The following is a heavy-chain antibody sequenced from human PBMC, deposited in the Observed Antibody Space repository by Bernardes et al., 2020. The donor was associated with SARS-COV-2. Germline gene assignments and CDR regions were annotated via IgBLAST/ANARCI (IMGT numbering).Heavy chain of an antibody. CDR1: GGSISSYY. CDR2: IYYSGST. CDR3: ASTQSSGYYSSFDY. D-gene: IGHD3-22*01. Sequence: SETLSLTRTVSGGSISSYYWSWIRQPPGKGLEWIGYIYYSGSTNYNPSLKSRVTISVDTSKNQFSLKLSSVTAADTAVYYCASTQSSGYYSSFDYWGQGTLVTVSS. V-gene: IGHV4-59*01. J-gene: IGHJ4*02.